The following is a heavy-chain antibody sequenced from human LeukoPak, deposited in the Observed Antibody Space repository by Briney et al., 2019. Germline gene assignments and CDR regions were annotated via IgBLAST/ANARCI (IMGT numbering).Heavy chain of an antibody. J-gene: IGHJ6*03. CDR1: GYTFTSYY. D-gene: IGHD6-13*01. CDR2: INPNSGDT. Sequence: ASVKVSCKASGYTFTSYYMHWVRQAPGQGLEWMGWINPNSGDTRYAQKFQGRVTMTRDTSISSAYMELSRLRSDDTAVYYCARDGGSSAYYYYYYMDVWGKGTTVTISS. CDR3: ARDGGSSAYYYYYYMDV. V-gene: IGHV1-2*02.